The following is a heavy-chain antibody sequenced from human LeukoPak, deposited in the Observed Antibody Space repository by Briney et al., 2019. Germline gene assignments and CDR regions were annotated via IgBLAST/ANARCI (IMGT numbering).Heavy chain of an antibody. CDR3: ARQVGAITLFEH. CDR1: GFSVSSNY. CDR2: LYSGGTT. J-gene: IGHJ4*02. D-gene: IGHD1-26*01. Sequence: GGSLRLSCAASGFSVSSNYVSWVRQAPGKGLEWVSALYSGGTTYYADSVKGRFTISRDNSKNTLYLQMNSLRVEDTAVYYCARQVGAITLFEHWGQGTPVTVSS. V-gene: IGHV3-53*01.